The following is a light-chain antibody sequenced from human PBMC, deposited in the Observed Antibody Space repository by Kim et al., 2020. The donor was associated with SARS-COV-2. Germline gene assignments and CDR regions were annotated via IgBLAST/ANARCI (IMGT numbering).Light chain of an antibody. CDR1: RSNIRNNY. CDR2: DNN. J-gene: IGLJ2*01. V-gene: IGLV1-51*01. CDR3: ETWDNSLSAGV. Sequence: PKVTISCSGRRSNIRNNYGSWYQKFSGTAPKLLIYDNNKRPSGIPDRFSGSKSGTSATLGITGLQTGDEADYYCETWDNSLSAGVFGGGTQLTVL.